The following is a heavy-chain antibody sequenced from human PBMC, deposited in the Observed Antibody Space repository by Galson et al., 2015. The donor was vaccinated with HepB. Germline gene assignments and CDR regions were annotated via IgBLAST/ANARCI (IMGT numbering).Heavy chain of an antibody. Sequence: SLRLSCAASGFTFSSYAMHWVRQAPGKGLEWVAVISYDGSNKYYADSVKGRFTISRDNSKNTLYLQMNSLRAEDTAVYYCARVSDWNDEGGFDYWGQGTLVTVSS. J-gene: IGHJ4*02. CDR1: GFTFSSYA. CDR3: ARVSDWNDEGGFDY. CDR2: ISYDGSNK. D-gene: IGHD1-1*01. V-gene: IGHV3-30-3*01.